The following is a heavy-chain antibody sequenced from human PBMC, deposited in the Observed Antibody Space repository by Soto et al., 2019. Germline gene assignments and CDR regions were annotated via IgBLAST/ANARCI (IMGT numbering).Heavy chain of an antibody. D-gene: IGHD4-17*01. CDR3: ARGVKYGAYSRWFDP. J-gene: IGHJ5*02. Sequence: QVQLVQSGAEVKKPGASVKVSCKASGNTLTSYDINWVRKATGQGLEYLGWMNPNSGNTAYVQKFQGRVTMTWDTSITTAYMELSSLRSADTAVYFCARGVKYGAYSRWFDPWGQGTLVTVSS. CDR2: MNPNSGNT. CDR1: GNTLTSYD. V-gene: IGHV1-8*01.